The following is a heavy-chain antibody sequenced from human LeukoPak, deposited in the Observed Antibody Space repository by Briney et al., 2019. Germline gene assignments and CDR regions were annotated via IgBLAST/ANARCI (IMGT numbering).Heavy chain of an antibody. CDR3: ARDTDGYSYGNDAFDI. V-gene: IGHV3-7*01. CDR1: GFTSSSHW. Sequence: GGSLRLSCAASGFTSSSHWMGWVRQAPGKGLEWVANIKPDGSEENYVDSVKGRFAISRDNAKNSLYLQMNSLRAEDTAVYYCARDTDGYSYGNDAFDIWGQGTMVTVSS. D-gene: IGHD5-18*01. CDR2: IKPDGSEE. J-gene: IGHJ3*02.